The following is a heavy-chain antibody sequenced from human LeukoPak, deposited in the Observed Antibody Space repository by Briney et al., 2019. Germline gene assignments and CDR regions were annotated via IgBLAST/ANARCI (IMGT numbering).Heavy chain of an antibody. Sequence: TGGSLRLSCAASGFTFSSYAMSWVRQAPGKGLEWVSAISGSGGSTYYADSVKGRFTISRDNSKNTLYLQMNSLRAEDTAVYYCAKDIEVVITPFDYWGQGTLVTVSS. V-gene: IGHV3-23*01. CDR3: AKDIEVVITPFDY. D-gene: IGHD3-22*01. CDR1: GFTFSSYA. CDR2: ISGSGGST. J-gene: IGHJ4*02.